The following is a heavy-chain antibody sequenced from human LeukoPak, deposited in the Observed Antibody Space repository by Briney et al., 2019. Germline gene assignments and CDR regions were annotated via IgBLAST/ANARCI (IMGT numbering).Heavy chain of an antibody. D-gene: IGHD3-22*01. CDR3: AREGDSSGYYYLL. V-gene: IGHV1-2*02. Sequence: ASVKVSCKASGYTFTGYYMHWVRQAPGQGLEWMGWINPNSGGTNYAQKFQGRVTITADKSTSTAYMELSSLRSEDTAVYYCAREGDSSGYYYLLWGQGTLVTVSS. J-gene: IGHJ4*02. CDR1: GYTFTGYY. CDR2: INPNSGGT.